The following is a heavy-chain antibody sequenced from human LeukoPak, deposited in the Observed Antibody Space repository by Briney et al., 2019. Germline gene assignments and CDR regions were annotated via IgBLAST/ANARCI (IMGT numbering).Heavy chain of an antibody. CDR3: TSGGYCSSTSCYGEN. CDR1: GFTFSGSA. CDR2: IRSKANSYVT. J-gene: IGHJ4*02. V-gene: IGHV3-73*01. Sequence: GGSLRLSCAASGFTFSGSAMHWVRQASGKGLEWVGRIRSKANSYVTAYAASVKGRFTISRDDSKNTAYLQMNSLKTEDTAVYYCTSGGYCSSTSCYGENWGQGTLVTVSS. D-gene: IGHD2-2*01.